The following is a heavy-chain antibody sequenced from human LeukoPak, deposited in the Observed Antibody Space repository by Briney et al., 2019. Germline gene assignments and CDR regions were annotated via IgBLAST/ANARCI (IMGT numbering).Heavy chain of an antibody. Sequence: SETLSLTCTVSGGSISSYYWSWIRQPPGKGQEWIGYIYHSGSTYYNPSLKSRVTISVDRSKNQCSLKLSSVTAADTAVYYCASGGYCSSTSCPGGWGQGTLVTVSS. V-gene: IGHV4-59*12. J-gene: IGHJ4*02. CDR1: GGSISSYY. CDR3: ASGGYCSSTSCPGG. D-gene: IGHD2-2*01. CDR2: IYHSGST.